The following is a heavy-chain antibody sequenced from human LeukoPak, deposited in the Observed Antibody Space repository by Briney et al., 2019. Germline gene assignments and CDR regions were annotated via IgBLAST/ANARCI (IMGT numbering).Heavy chain of an antibody. V-gene: IGHV4-59*01. CDR3: AREDSSGYYLSN. CDR1: GGSISSYY. CDR2: IYYSGST. D-gene: IGHD3-22*01. J-gene: IGHJ4*02. Sequence: PSETLSLTCTVSGGSISSYYWSWIRQPPGKGLEWIGYIYYSGSTNYNPSLKSRVTISVDTSKNQFSLKLSPVTAADTAVYYCAREDSSGYYLSNWGQGTLVTVSS.